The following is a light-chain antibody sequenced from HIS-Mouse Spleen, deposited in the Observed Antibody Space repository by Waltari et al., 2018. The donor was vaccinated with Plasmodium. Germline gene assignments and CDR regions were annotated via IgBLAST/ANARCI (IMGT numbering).Light chain of an antibody. J-gene: IGLJ2*01. CDR2: EVS. Sequence: QSALTQPPSASGSPGQSVTLSCTGTSSDVGGYNYVSWYQQPPGKAPKLMIYEVSKRPSGVPDRFSGSKSGNTASLTVSGLQAEDEADYYCSSYAGSNNVVLGGGTKLTVL. CDR1: SSDVGGYNY. CDR3: SSYAGSNNVV. V-gene: IGLV2-8*01.